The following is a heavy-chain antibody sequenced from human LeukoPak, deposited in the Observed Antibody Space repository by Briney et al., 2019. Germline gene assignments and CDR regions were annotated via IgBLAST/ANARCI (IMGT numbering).Heavy chain of an antibody. CDR1: GFTFSNHA. CDR2: IRGDGGAT. J-gene: IGHJ4*02. CDR3: AKGMGAHCDGGCHSRILDH. Sequence: GGSLRLSCVTSGFTFSNHAMTWVRQAPGKGLGWVAIIRGDGGATVYPDSVKGRFTISRDSSKSTVFLQMNSLRDDDTAVYYCAKGMGAHCDGGCHSRILDHWGQGTLVTVSS. V-gene: IGHV3-23*01. D-gene: IGHD2-21*02.